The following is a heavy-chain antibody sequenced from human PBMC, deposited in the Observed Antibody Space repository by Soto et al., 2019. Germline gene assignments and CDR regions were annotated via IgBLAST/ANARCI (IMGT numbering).Heavy chain of an antibody. CDR1: GEAFRGFD. D-gene: IGHD3-3*01. J-gene: IGHJ4*02. CDR2: INHSGLT. V-gene: IGHV4-34*01. CDR3: ARGDQGRGRDDFWSGPRGPFDY. Sequence: SDTLSLTCAVSGEAFRGFDWSWIRQPPGKGLEWIGEINHSGLTNYHPTLKSRVTMSVDTSKNQFSLKVNSVTAADTAVYYCARGDQGRGRDDFWSGPRGPFDYWGQGNLVTVSS.